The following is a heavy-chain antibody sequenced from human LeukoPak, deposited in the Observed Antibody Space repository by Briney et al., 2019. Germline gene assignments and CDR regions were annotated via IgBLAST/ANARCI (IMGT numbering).Heavy chain of an antibody. CDR3: AKDIYV. D-gene: IGHD3-16*01. CDR2: IKPDGSDK. CDR1: GFTFSTYW. J-gene: IGHJ4*02. V-gene: IGHV3-7*03. Sequence: GGSLRLSCAASGFTFSTYWMNWVRQAPGKGLEWVANIKPDGSDKYYVDSVKGRFTVSRDNAKNSLYLQMNSLRAEDTAVYYCAKDIYVCGQGTLVTVSS.